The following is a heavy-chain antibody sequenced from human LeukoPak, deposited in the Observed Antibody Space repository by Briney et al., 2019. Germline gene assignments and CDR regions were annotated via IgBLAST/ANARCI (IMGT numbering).Heavy chain of an antibody. J-gene: IGHJ4*02. CDR3: AKERAGYTNPYYFDY. CDR2: ISGSGANT. Sequence: GGSLRLACAASGLTFGTFAMSWVRQAQGKGLEWVSTISGSGANTYYADSVRGRFTISRDNSKNTLYLHMNSLRAEDTAVYCCAKERAGYTNPYYFDYWGQGTLVTVSS. V-gene: IGHV3-23*01. CDR1: GLTFGTFA. D-gene: IGHD3-16*02.